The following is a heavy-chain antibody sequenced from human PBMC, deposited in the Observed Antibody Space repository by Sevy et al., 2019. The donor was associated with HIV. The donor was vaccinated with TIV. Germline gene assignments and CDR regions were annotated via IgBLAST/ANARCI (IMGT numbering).Heavy chain of an antibody. CDR2: IKPDGSDK. J-gene: IGHJ4*02. V-gene: IGHV3-7*01. Sequence: GGSLRLSCAASGFTFRTYWMSWVRQAPGKGLEWVANIKPDGSDKNYMDSVKGRFTISRDNAKNSLYLHVSSLRAEDTAVSYCARLSSPMPDSGWYDFFDHWGQGTLVTVSS. CDR3: ARLSSPMPDSGWYDFFDH. D-gene: IGHD6-19*01. CDR1: GFTFRTYW.